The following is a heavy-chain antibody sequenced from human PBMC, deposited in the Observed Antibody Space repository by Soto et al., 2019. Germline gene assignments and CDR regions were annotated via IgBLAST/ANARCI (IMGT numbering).Heavy chain of an antibody. D-gene: IGHD2-2*01. CDR3: ASLHCISNSCYVGNLDY. J-gene: IGHJ4*02. CDR1: GYTFTSYG. CDR2: ISAYNGNT. Sequence: QVQLVQSGAEVKKPGASVKVSCKASGYTFTSYGISWVRQAPGQGLEWMGWISAYNGNTNYAQKLQGRVTMTTDTSTRTAYMELRSLRSDDTAVYYCASLHCISNSCYVGNLDYWGQGTLVTVSS. V-gene: IGHV1-18*01.